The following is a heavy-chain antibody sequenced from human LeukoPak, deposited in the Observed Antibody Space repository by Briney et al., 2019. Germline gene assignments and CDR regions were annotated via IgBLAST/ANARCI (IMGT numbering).Heavy chain of an antibody. Sequence: GGSLRLSCAASGFTFSSYWMHWVRQAPGKGLVWVSRINSDGSSTSYADSVKGRFTISRDNAKNSLYLQMNSLRAEDTAVYYCAREVRGSYSPPFDYWGQGTLVTVSS. CDR1: GFTFSSYW. CDR3: AREVRGSYSPPFDY. J-gene: IGHJ4*02. V-gene: IGHV3-74*01. CDR2: INSDGSST. D-gene: IGHD1-26*01.